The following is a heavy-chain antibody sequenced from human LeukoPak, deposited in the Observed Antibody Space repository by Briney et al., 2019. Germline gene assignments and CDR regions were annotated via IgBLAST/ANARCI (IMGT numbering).Heavy chain of an antibody. D-gene: IGHD2-2*01. Sequence: SVKVSCKASGGTFSSYTISWVRQAPGQGLEWMGRIIPILGIANYAQKFQGRVTITADKSTSTAYMELSSLRSEDTAVYYCARVAPAAIGWFDPWGQGTLVTVSS. CDR1: GGTFSSYT. V-gene: IGHV1-69*02. CDR3: ARVAPAAIGWFDP. J-gene: IGHJ5*02. CDR2: IIPILGIA.